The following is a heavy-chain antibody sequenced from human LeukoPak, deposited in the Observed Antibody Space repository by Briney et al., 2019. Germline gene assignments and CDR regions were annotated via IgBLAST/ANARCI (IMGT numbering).Heavy chain of an antibody. Sequence: SETLSLTCTVPGGSINTYYWSWIRQPPGKRLEWIGYIFYSGSTNYNPSLKSRVTISVDTSNNQFSLKLNSVIAADTAVYYCARSRSASGSSHWFDPWGQGTLVTVSS. V-gene: IGHV4-59*01. CDR2: IFYSGST. D-gene: IGHD3-10*01. CDR1: GGSINTYY. J-gene: IGHJ5*02. CDR3: ARSRSASGSSHWFDP.